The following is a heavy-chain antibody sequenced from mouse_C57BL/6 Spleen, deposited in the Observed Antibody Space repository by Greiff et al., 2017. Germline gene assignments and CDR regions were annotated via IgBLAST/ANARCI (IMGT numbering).Heavy chain of an antibody. V-gene: IGHV2-4*01. Sequence: VKLVESGPGLVQPSPSLSITCTVSGFSLTSYGVHWVRQPPGKGLEWLGVIWSGGRTAYNAAFISRLSISKDNSKDQVFFKMNSLQADDTAIYYGVNNYASSYEGYFDVWGTGTTVTVSS. J-gene: IGHJ1*03. D-gene: IGHD1-1*01. CDR3: VNNYASSYEGYFDV. CDR2: IWSGGRT. CDR1: GFSLTSYG.